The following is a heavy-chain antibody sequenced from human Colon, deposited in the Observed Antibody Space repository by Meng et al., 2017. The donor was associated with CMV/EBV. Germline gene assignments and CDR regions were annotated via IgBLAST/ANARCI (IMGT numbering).Heavy chain of an antibody. J-gene: IGHJ4*02. CDR3: VREKKGGEFDY. D-gene: IGHD3-16*01. CDR2: IYTDVDTS. V-gene: IGHV1-46*01. CDR1: GYSFTNDY. Sequence: SCEASGYSFTNDYIHWVRQNPGQGLEWMGVIYTDVDTSDFSKKFRGRVTLTRDTSTSTAYMELTSLTSDDTAVYYCVREKKGGEFDYWGQGALVTVSS.